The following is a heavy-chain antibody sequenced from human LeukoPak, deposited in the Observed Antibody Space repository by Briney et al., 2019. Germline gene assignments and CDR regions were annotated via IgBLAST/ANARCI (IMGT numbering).Heavy chain of an antibody. V-gene: IGHV3-30*02. CDR1: GFTFINYG. D-gene: IGHD5-18*01. CDR3: AKDRVDTPLNMPYVDY. CDR2: ILYDGSNK. Sequence: PGGSLRLSCEASGFTFINYGMHWVRQAPGKGLEWVALILYDGSNKFYGDSVKGRFTVSIDNSKNTLYLQMNSLRVEDTAVYYCAKDRVDTPLNMPYVDYWGKGTLVTVS. J-gene: IGHJ4*02.